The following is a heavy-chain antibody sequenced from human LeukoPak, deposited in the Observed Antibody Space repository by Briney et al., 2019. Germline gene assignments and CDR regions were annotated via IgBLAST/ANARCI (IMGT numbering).Heavy chain of an antibody. CDR1: ESTFSRYW. D-gene: IGHD3-3*01. V-gene: IGHV3-7*05. J-gene: IGHJ4*02. Sequence: PGGSLRLSCAVFESTFSRYWMSWVRQAPGKGLDWVATIKQDGSEKYYVDSVEGRFTISRDNSKNSLYLQMDSLRAEDTAVYYCARVFWSATSYYFEYWGQGALVTVSS. CDR3: ARVFWSATSYYFEY. CDR2: IKQDGSEK.